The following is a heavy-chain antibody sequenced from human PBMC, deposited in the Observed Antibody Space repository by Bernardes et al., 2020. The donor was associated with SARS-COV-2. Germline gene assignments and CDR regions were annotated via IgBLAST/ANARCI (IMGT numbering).Heavy chain of an antibody. D-gene: IGHD3-10*01. CDR1: DGSIRTGGYY. Sequence: SETLSLTCTVSDGSIRTGGYYWTWIRQNPGKGLDWIGYIYPSGTTYYNPSLKSRATISLDTSKNQFSLKVTSVTAADTAVYYCARSLWFGDGQDGMDVWGRGTTVTVSS. J-gene: IGHJ6*02. CDR2: IYPSGTT. V-gene: IGHV4-31*03. CDR3: ARSLWFGDGQDGMDV.